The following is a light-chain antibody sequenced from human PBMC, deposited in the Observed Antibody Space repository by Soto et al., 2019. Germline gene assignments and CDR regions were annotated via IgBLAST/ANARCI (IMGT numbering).Light chain of an antibody. J-gene: IGLJ2*01. CDR2: LNSDGSH. CDR3: QTWGTGIQV. Sequence: QPVLTQSPSASASLGASVKLTCTLSSGHSSYAIAWHQQQAEKGPRYLVKLNSDGSHSKGDGIPDRFSGSSSGAERYLTISSLQSEDEADYYCQTWGTGIQVFGGGTKLTVL. CDR1: SGHSSYA. V-gene: IGLV4-69*01.